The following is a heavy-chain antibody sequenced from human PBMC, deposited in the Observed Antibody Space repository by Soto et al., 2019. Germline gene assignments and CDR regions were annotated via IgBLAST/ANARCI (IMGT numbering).Heavy chain of an antibody. D-gene: IGHD5-12*01. Sequence: QVQLQQWGAGLLNPSETLSLTCAVYGESFSGHYWNWIRQPPGKGLEWIGEILPTGGNNYNPSLVSSVSISRGTSKKPSTLTRRSVTGADTAVLSRARGSEGYNHFDYCGQGSLVPVYS. V-gene: IGHV4-34*01. CDR1: GESFSGHY. CDR2: ILPTGGN. CDR3: ARGSEGYNHFDY. J-gene: IGHJ4*02.